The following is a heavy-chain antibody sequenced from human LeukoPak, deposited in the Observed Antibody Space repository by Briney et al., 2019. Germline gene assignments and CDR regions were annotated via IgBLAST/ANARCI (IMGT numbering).Heavy chain of an antibody. Sequence: GGSLRLSCAASGFTFSDYYMTWIRQAPGKGLEWVSHISSSGSYTNYADSVKGRFTISRDNAKNSLYLQMNSLRAEDTAVYYCARGYYGSGSYYNYLFDYWGQGTLVTVSS. CDR2: ISSSGSYT. CDR1: GFTFSDYY. V-gene: IGHV3-11*06. J-gene: IGHJ4*02. CDR3: ARGYYGSGSYYNYLFDY. D-gene: IGHD3-10*01.